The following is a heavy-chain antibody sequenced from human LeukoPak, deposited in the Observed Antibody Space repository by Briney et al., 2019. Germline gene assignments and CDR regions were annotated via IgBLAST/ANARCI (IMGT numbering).Heavy chain of an antibody. Sequence: EQSLQISCTGSGYSSPTLWIGWVRYMRGKGLEWIGINIPGDSDTRYSPSSQGQVTISADKSINTAYLQWSSLKASDTAMYYCARDAYCGANCYSVGWFDSWGQGTLVTVSS. CDR2: NIPGDSDT. J-gene: IGHJ5*01. V-gene: IGHV5-51*01. CDR1: GYSSPTLW. CDR3: ARDAYCGANCYSVGWFDS. D-gene: IGHD2-21*02.